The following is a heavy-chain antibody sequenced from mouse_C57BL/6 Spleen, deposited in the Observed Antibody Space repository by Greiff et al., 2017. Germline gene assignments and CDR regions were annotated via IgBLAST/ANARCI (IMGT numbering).Heavy chain of an antibody. CDR3: ARRVLRSATGYFDV. V-gene: IGHV1-82*01. CDR2: IYPGDGDT. Sequence: VMLVESGPELVKPGASVKISCKASGYAFSSSWMNWVKQRPGKGLEWIGRIYPGDGDTNYNGKFKGKATLTADKSSSTAYMQLSSLTSEDSAVYFCARRVLRSATGYFDVWGTGTTVTVSS. J-gene: IGHJ1*03. CDR1: GYAFSSSW. D-gene: IGHD1-1*01.